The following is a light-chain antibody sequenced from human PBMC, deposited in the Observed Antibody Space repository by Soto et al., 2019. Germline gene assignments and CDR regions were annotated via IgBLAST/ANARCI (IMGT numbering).Light chain of an antibody. J-gene: IGKJ4*01. CDR2: AAS. CDR1: QGISTY. Sequence: DFQLTQSPSFLSASVGDRVTITCRASQGISTYLAWYQQGPGKAPDLLMYAASFLKGGVPSRFIGSGSGTEFTLTINSLQPEDFATYYCQRLNTSPLTFGGGTKVDIK. V-gene: IGKV1-9*01. CDR3: QRLNTSPLT.